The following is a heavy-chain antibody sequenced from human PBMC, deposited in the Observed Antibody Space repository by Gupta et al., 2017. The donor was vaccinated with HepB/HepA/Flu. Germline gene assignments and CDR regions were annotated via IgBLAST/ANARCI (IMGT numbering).Heavy chain of an antibody. J-gene: IGHJ5*02. Sequence: QLQLQESGPGLGKSSETLSLTCTVSGGSITTTNYYWGWIRQPPGKGLEWMGTIYYTGDTYYNTSLKSRVTMSLDTSKNQFFLRLRSVTAADTAVYYCARRPGTGDWFDPWGQGALLTV. CDR3: ARRPGTGDWFDP. D-gene: IGHD7-27*01. CDR1: GGSITTTNYY. CDR2: IYYTGDT. V-gene: IGHV4-39*01.